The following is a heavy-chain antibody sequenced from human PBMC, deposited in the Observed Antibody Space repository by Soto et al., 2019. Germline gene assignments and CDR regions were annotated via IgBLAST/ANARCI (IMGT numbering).Heavy chain of an antibody. Sequence: QVQMVESGGGVVQPGRSLRLSCAASGFTFSSYAVHWVRQAPGKGLEWVAVISYDGSNKYYADSVKGRFTISRDNSKKTLYLLMNSLRAEDTAVYYCARDQILAAAGTYYFDYWGQGTLVTVSS. J-gene: IGHJ4*02. CDR1: GFTFSSYA. V-gene: IGHV3-30-3*01. CDR3: ARDQILAAAGTYYFDY. D-gene: IGHD6-13*01. CDR2: ISYDGSNK.